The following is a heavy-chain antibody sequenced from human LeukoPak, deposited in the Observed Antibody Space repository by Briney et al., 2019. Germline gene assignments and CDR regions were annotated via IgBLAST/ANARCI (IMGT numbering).Heavy chain of an antibody. CDR1: GFTFSSYA. V-gene: IGHV3-23*01. CDR3: AKDVGANTYYFDY. Sequence: GGSLRLSCAASGFTFSSYAMSWVRQAPGKGLEWVSTVTGSAASTYYAESVKGRFTISRDNSKNTLYLQMNSLRAEDTAVYYCAKDVGANTYYFDYWGLGTLVTVSS. J-gene: IGHJ4*02. CDR2: VTGSAAST. D-gene: IGHD1-26*01.